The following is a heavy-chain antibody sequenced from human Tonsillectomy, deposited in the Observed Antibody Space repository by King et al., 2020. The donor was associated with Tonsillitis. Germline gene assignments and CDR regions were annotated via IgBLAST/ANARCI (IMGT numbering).Heavy chain of an antibody. CDR1: GFTFSSYA. V-gene: IGHV3-23*04. Sequence: EVQLVESGGGLVQPGGSLRLSCAASGFTFSSYAMSWVRQAPGKGLEWVSGISASGGSTYYADSVKGRFTISRDNSKNTLYLQMNSLRAEDTALYYCATTIFGVVIIPSGAFDIWGQGTMVTVSS. CDR2: ISASGGST. CDR3: ATTIFGVVIIPSGAFDI. J-gene: IGHJ3*02. D-gene: IGHD3-3*01.